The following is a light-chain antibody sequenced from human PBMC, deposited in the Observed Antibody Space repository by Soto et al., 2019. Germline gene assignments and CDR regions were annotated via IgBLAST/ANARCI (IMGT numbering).Light chain of an antibody. Sequence: QSVLTQPPSVSGAPGQRVTISCTGSSSNIGAGYDVHWYQQLPGTAPKLLIYGSINRPSGVPDRFSASKSGTSASLAITGLQAEDEADYYCQSYESSLRGLYVFGTGTKVTVL. CDR2: GSI. CDR3: QSYESSLRGLYV. V-gene: IGLV1-40*01. J-gene: IGLJ1*01. CDR1: SSNIGAGYD.